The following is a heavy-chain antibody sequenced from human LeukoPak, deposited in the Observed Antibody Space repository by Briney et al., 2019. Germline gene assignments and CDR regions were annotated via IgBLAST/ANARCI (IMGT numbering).Heavy chain of an antibody. Sequence: PGGSLRLSCAASGFTFSNAWMSWVRQAPGKGLEWVGRIKSKTDGGTTDYAAPVKGRFTISRDDSKNTLYLQMNSLKTEDTAVYYCTSYSGWFPPLDYWGQGTLVTVSS. V-gene: IGHV3-15*01. J-gene: IGHJ4*02. CDR2: IKSKTDGGTT. D-gene: IGHD6-19*01. CDR1: GFTFSNAW. CDR3: TSYSGWFPPLDY.